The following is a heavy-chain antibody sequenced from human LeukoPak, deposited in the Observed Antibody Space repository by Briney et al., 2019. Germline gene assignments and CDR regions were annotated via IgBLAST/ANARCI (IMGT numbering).Heavy chain of an antibody. CDR1: GYTFTDYF. CDR2: TNPNSGNT. J-gene: IGHJ3*02. Sequence: ASVKVSCKTSGYTFTDYFMHWVRQAPGQGLEWMGRTNPNSGNTGYAQKFQGRVTITRNTSISTAYMELSSLRSEDTAVYYCARVVNDAFDIWGQGTMVTVSS. D-gene: IGHD3-22*01. V-gene: IGHV1-8*03. CDR3: ARVVNDAFDI.